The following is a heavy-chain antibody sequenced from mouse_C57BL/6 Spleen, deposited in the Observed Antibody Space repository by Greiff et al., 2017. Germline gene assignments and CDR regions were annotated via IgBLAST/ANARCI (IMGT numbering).Heavy chain of an antibody. J-gene: IGHJ3*01. V-gene: IGHV6-3*01. CDR3: TGRVTTSH. D-gene: IGHD2-3*01. CDR2: IRLKSDNYAT. Sequence: EVQLVESGGGLVQPGGSMKLSCVASGFTFSNYWMNWVRQSPGKGLEWVAQIRLKSDNYATHYAESVKGRFTISRDDCKSSVYLQMHNLRAEDTGIYYCTGRVTTSHWGQGTLVTVSA. CDR1: GFTFSNYW.